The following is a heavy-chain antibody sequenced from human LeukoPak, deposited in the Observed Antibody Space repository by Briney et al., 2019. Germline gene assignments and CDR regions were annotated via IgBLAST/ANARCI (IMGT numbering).Heavy chain of an antibody. D-gene: IGHD3-22*01. J-gene: IGHJ4*02. CDR2: ISGSGSSS. Sequence: GGSLRLSCAASGFTFSNYAMTWVRQAPGMGQEWVSSISGSGSSSYYADSVKGRFTVSRDNPRDTLYLQMNSLRDEDTAGYYCAIMHGYYDGSGYWVQWGQGTLVTVSS. CDR1: GFTFSNYA. V-gene: IGHV3-23*01. CDR3: AIMHGYYDGSGYWVQ.